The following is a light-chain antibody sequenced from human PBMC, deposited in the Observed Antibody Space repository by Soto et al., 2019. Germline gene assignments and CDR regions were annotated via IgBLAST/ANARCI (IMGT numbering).Light chain of an antibody. J-gene: IGKJ1*01. CDR2: DAS. CDR3: QQYSSYSAWT. CDR1: QSISKW. Sequence: DIQMTQSPSTLSASIGDRVSITCRASQSISKWLAWHQQKPGKAPKLLIYDASTLQSGVPPRFSGSGSGTEFTLTIRSLQPDDIATYCCQQYSSYSAWTCGEGTKVEIK. V-gene: IGKV1-5*01.